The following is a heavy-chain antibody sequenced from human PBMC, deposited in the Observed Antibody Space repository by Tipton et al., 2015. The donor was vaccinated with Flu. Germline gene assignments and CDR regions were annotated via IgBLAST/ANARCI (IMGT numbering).Heavy chain of an antibody. CDR1: GGSISGDTYY. CDR2: IYANGDT. J-gene: IGHJ4*02. Sequence: TLSLTCSVSGGSISGDTYYWNWIRQPAGKGLEWIGRIYANGDTFYNPSFRGRVNIATDTSKNQFSVMLASVTAADTAVYYCARARLSGTGARERFDLCGQGALVTVAS. CDR3: ARARLSGTGARERFDL. V-gene: IGHV4-61*02. D-gene: IGHD2-8*02.